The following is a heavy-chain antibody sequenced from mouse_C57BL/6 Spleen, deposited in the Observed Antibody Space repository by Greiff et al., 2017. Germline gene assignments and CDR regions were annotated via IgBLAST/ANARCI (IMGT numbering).Heavy chain of an antibody. CDR1: GYTFTSYW. D-gene: IGHD4-1*01. J-gene: IGHJ4*01. V-gene: IGHV1-59*01. Sequence: VQLQQPGAELVRPGTSVKLSCKASGYTFTSYWMHWVKQRPGQGLEWIGVIDPSDSYTNYNQKFKGKATLTVDTSSSTAYMQLSSLTSEDSAVYYCARLGRGDYAMDYWGQGTSVTVSS. CDR3: ARLGRGDYAMDY. CDR2: IDPSDSYT.